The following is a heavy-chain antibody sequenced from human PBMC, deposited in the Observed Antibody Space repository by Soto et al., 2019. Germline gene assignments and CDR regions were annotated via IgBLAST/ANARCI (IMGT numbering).Heavy chain of an antibody. J-gene: IGHJ4*02. Sequence: QEQLVQSGPEVKKPGSSVKVSCKDSGGLFSSFAISWVRQAPGQGLEWLGGIIPVFGTTNYAAKFQGRVTITADESTNTAYMELSSLRSGDTAMYYCARGGGPYVWFNEFWGQGTLVTVSS. CDR1: GGLFSSFA. D-gene: IGHD3-16*01. V-gene: IGHV1-69*01. CDR3: ARGGGPYVWFNEF. CDR2: IIPVFGTT.